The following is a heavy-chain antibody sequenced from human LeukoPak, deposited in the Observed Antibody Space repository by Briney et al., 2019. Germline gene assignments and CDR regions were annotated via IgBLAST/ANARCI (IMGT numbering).Heavy chain of an antibody. J-gene: IGHJ4*02. CDR1: GFTFNTYS. D-gene: IGHD2-8*01. CDR3: AREDGVSKIDY. V-gene: IGHV3-21*01. CDR2: IDSSGGYI. Sequence: KSGGSLRLSCEASGFTFNTYSMNWARQAPGKGLEWVSSIDSSGGYIYYADSVKGRFTISRDNAKNSLYLQMNSLRAEDTAVYYCAREDGVSKIDYWGQGTLVTVSS.